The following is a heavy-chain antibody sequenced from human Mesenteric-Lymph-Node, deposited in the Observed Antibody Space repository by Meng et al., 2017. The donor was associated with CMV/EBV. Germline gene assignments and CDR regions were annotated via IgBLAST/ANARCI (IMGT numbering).Heavy chain of an antibody. CDR2: IYSGRGST. J-gene: IGHJ4*02. CDR3: AKQSDGATVPPTPFDY. Sequence: GGSLRLSCAASGFTFSSYAMSWVRQAPGEGLEWVSMIYSGRGSTYYADSVKGRFTISRDNSKNTLYLQMNSLRAEDTAVYYCAKQSDGATVPPTPFDYWGQGTLVTVSS. D-gene: IGHD1-26*01. V-gene: IGHV3-23*03. CDR1: GFTFSSYA.